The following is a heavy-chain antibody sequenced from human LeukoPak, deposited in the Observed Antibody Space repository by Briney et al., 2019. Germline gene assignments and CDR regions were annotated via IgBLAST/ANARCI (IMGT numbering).Heavy chain of an antibody. J-gene: IGHJ3*02. CDR1: GYTFTSYG. Sequence: ASVKVSCKPSGYTFTSYGISWVRQAPGQGLEWMGWISAYNGNTNYAQKLQGRVTMTTDTSTSTAYMELRSLRSDDTAVYYCARDSYDSSGFEAFDIWGQGTMVTASS. D-gene: IGHD3-22*01. V-gene: IGHV1-18*01. CDR3: ARDSYDSSGFEAFDI. CDR2: ISAYNGNT.